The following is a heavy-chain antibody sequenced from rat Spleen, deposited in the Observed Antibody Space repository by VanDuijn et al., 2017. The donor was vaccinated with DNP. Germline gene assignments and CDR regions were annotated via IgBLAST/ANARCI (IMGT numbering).Heavy chain of an antibody. D-gene: IGHD1-2*01. Sequence: EVQLVESGGDLVQPGQSLKLSCVASGFTFSDYWMTWIRQVPGKGLEWVASIIGSGGNTYYPDSLKGQFTISRDNAKNTLYLQMDSLRSEDTATYFCTTHGSIASVSTGAMNVWGQGTSVTVSS. CDR1: GFTFSDYW. CDR3: TTHGSIASVSTGAMNV. CDR2: IIGSGGNT. V-gene: IGHV5-31*01. J-gene: IGHJ4*01.